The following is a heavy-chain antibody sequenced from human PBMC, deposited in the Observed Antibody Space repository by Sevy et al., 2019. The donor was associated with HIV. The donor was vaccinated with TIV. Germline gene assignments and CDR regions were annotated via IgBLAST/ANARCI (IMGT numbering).Heavy chain of an antibody. Sequence: GGSLRLSCAASGFIFSDRYMNWIRQAPGKGLEWIAYITSNGNTIYYGDSVKGRFTISRDNAKNSLFLQMNSLRAEDTAVYYCASSLLVDGRWGPPYGMDVWGQGTTVTVSS. CDR1: GFIFSDRY. V-gene: IGHV3-11*01. J-gene: IGHJ6*02. CDR2: ITSNGNTI. CDR3: ASSLLVDGRWGPPYGMDV. D-gene: IGHD3-16*01.